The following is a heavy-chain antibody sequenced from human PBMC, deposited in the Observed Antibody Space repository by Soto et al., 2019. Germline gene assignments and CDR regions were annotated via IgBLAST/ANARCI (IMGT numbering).Heavy chain of an antibody. D-gene: IGHD2-15*01. V-gene: IGHV6-1*01. J-gene: IGHJ5*02. CDR3: ARGGPLGYCSGGSCYGAWFDP. CDR2: TYYRSKWYN. CDR1: GDSVSSNSAA. Sequence: SPTLSLTCAISGDSVSSNSAAWNWIRQSPSRGLEWLGRTYYRSKWYNDYAVSVKSRITINPDTSKNQFSLQLNSVTPEDTAVYYCARGGPLGYCSGGSCYGAWFDPWGQGTLVTVSS.